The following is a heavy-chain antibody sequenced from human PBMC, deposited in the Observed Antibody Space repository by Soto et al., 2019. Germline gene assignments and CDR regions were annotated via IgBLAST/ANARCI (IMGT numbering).Heavy chain of an antibody. CDR3: AKGSLRDCGGGSCYYRDNWFDP. V-gene: IGHV3-23*01. CDR2: ISGSGGST. Sequence: GGSLRLSCAASGFTFSSYAMNWVRQAPGKGLEWVSGISGSGGSTFYADSVKGRFTISRDNSKNTLYLQMNSLRAEDTALYYCAKGSLRDCGGGSCYYRDNWFDPWGQGTLVTVSS. D-gene: IGHD2-15*01. CDR1: GFTFSSYA. J-gene: IGHJ5*02.